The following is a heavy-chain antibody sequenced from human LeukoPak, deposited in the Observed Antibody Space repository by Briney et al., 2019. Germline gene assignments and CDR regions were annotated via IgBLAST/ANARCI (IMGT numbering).Heavy chain of an antibody. V-gene: IGHV4-39*01. CDR2: IYYSGST. Sequence: SETLSLTCTVSGGSISSSSYYWGWIRQPPGKGLEWIGSIYYSGSTYYNPSLKSRVTISVDTSKNQFSLKLSSVTAADTAVYYCARHSADYNWFDPWGQGTLVTVSS. CDR1: GGSISSSSYY. CDR3: ARHSADYNWFDP. J-gene: IGHJ5*02. D-gene: IGHD3-3*01.